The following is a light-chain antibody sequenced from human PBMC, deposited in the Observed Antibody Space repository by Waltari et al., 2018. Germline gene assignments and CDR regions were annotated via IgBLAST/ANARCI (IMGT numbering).Light chain of an antibody. CDR1: QSISSW. Sequence: DIQMTQSPSTLSASVGDSVTLTCRASQSISSWLAWYQQKPGKAPKLLIYKASSLESGVPSRFSGSGSGTEFTLTISSLQPDDFATYYCQQYNSYSYTFGQGTKLEIK. V-gene: IGKV1-5*03. CDR2: KAS. CDR3: QQYNSYSYT. J-gene: IGKJ2*01.